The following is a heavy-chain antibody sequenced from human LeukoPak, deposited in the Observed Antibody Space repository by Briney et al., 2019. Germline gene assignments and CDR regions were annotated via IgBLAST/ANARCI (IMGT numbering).Heavy chain of an antibody. CDR2: IHYSGNT. J-gene: IGHJ4*02. V-gene: IGHV4-39*01. CDR1: GFTFSSYAMH. D-gene: IGHD4-17*01. Sequence: GSLRLSCAASGFTFSSYAMHWVRQPPGKGLEWIGSIHYSGNTYYIPSLKSRVTISVDTSKNQFSLKLTSVTAADTAVYYCAKSPPTTVITLDSWGQGILVTVSS. CDR3: AKSPPTTVITLDS.